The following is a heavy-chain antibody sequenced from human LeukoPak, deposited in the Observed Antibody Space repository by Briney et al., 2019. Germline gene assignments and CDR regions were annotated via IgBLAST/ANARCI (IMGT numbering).Heavy chain of an antibody. J-gene: IGHJ4*02. D-gene: IGHD3-22*01. CDR2: ISGGSGSA. CDR3: AKHRFESGGYHSTD. Sequence: GGSLRLSCAASGFTFSSYAMSWVRQAPGKGLAWVSTISGGSGSAYCADSVKGRFTISRDNSKNTLYLQMNSLRDEDTAVYYCAKHRFESGGYHSTDWGQGTLVTVSS. CDR1: GFTFSSYA. V-gene: IGHV3-23*01.